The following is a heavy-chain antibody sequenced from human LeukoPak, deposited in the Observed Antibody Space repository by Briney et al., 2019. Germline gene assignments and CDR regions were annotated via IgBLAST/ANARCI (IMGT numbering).Heavy chain of an antibody. Sequence: SQTLSLTCTVSGGSISSGSYDWSWIRQPAGKGLEWIGRIYTSGSTNYNPSLKSRVTITVDTSKNQFSLKLSSVTAADTAVYYCARGYDFWPLYYYYMDVWGKGTTVTVSS. V-gene: IGHV4-61*02. J-gene: IGHJ6*03. CDR2: IYTSGST. D-gene: IGHD3-3*01. CDR1: GGSISSGSYD. CDR3: ARGYDFWPLYYYYMDV.